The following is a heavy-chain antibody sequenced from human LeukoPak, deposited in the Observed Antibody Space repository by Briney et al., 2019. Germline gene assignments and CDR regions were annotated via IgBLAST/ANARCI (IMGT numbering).Heavy chain of an antibody. J-gene: IGHJ5*02. D-gene: IGHD5-24*01. Sequence: ETLSLTCAVYGGSFSGYYWSWIRQPPGKGLEWIGEINHSGSTNYNPSLKSRVTISVDTSKNQFSLKLSSVTAADTAVYYCARERMATILGHYNWFDPWGQGTLVTVSS. CDR3: ARERMATILGHYNWFDP. CDR1: GGSFSGYY. CDR2: INHSGST. V-gene: IGHV4-34*01.